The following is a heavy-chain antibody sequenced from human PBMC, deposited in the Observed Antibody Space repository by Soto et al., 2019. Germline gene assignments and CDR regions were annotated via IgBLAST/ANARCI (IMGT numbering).Heavy chain of an antibody. D-gene: IGHD1-20*01. CDR1: GFTFSNSA. CDR3: VKHNWNNLGWFDP. CDR2: ISGSNGDST. J-gene: IGHJ5*02. Sequence: EVQLLESGGGLVQPGESLRLSCAASGFTFSNSAMTWVRQTPGKGLEWVSTISGSNGDSTYYADSVKGRFTISRDNSKNTLYLLMNSLRAEDTAVYNCVKHNWNNLGWFDPWGQGTLVTVSS. V-gene: IGHV3-23*01.